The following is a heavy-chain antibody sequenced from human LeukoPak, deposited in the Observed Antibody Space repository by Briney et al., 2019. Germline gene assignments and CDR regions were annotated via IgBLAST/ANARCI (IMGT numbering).Heavy chain of an antibody. V-gene: IGHV1-2*02. D-gene: IGHD4-17*01. J-gene: IGHJ4*02. CDR3: ATDSGDYVRAFDY. CDR1: GYTFTGYY. Sequence: ASVKVSCKASGYTFTGYYMHWVRQAPGQGLEWMGWINPNSGGTNYAQKFQGRVTMTEDTSTDTAYMELSSLRSEDTAVYYCATDSGDYVRAFDYWGQGTLVTVSS. CDR2: INPNSGGT.